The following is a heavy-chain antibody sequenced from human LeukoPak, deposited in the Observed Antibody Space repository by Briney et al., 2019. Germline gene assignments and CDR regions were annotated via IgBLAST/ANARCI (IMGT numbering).Heavy chain of an antibody. Sequence: GGSLRLSCAASGFSFSRYSMNWVRQAPGKGLEWVSSISYSGPHMFYADSVRGRFTISRDNAENSLFLQMNSLRAEDTAVYFCASNDYRDEGIDSWGQGTLVTVSS. CDR1: GFSFSRYS. CDR3: ASNDYRDEGIDS. CDR2: ISYSGPHM. J-gene: IGHJ4*02. V-gene: IGHV3-21*01. D-gene: IGHD4-17*01.